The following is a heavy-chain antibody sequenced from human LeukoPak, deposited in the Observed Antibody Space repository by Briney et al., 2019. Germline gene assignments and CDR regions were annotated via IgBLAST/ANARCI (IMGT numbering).Heavy chain of an antibody. J-gene: IGHJ4*02. CDR1: GGSFSGYY. Sequence: SETLSLTCAVDGGSFSGYYWRWIRQPPGKGLEWIGEINHSGSTNYNPSLKSRVTISVDTSKNQFSLKLSSVTAADSAVYYCARGPRGYIYVNFDYWGQGTLVTVSS. CDR2: INHSGST. D-gene: IGHD5-18*01. CDR3: ARGPRGYIYVNFDY. V-gene: IGHV4-34*01.